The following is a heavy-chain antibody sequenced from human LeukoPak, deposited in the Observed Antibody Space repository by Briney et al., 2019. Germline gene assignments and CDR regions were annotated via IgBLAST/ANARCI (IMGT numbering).Heavy chain of an antibody. Sequence: SETLSLTCTVSGGSISSYYWSWLRQPLGKGLEWIGFIYYSGSTHYKSSLKSRVTISVHTSTNQFSLRLTSVTAADTAVYYCARHSGSSPHYFDYWGQGILVTVSS. CDR1: GGSISSYY. CDR2: IYYSGST. J-gene: IGHJ4*02. D-gene: IGHD1-26*01. V-gene: IGHV4-59*08. CDR3: ARHSGSSPHYFDY.